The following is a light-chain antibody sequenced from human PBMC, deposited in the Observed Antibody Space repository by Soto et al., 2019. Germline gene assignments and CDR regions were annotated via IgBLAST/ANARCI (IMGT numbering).Light chain of an antibody. CDR1: SSDVGRYDY. J-gene: IGLJ1*01. CDR2: DVT. V-gene: IGLV2-11*01. CDR3: CSYAGIYSYV. Sequence: QSVLTQPRSVSGSPGQSVTIACTGTSSDVGRYDYVSWYQQHPGEAPKLVVYDVTKRPSGVPDRFSGSKSGNTASLTISGLQAEDEADYYCCSYAGIYSYVFGTGTKLT.